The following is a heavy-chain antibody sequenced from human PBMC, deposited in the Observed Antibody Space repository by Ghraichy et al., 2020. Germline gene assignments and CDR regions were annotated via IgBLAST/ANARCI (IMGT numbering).Heavy chain of an antibody. J-gene: IGHJ6*02. CDR3: ASNAYCGADCYSGYYYYGMDV. V-gene: IGHV4-59*01. CDR1: GVSISSYY. Sequence: TLSLTCAVSGVSISSYYWSWIRQPPGKGLEWLGYIFYSGSTKYNPSLKSRLTISVDTSKNQFSLRLRSVTAADSAVYYCASNAYCGADCYSGYYYYGMDVSGQGTTVTVSS. CDR2: IFYSGST. D-gene: IGHD2-21*02.